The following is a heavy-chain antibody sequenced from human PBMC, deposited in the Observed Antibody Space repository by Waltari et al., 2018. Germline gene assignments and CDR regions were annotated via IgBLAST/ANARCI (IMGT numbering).Heavy chain of an antibody. CDR3: ARGPGYSSGWYPDAGGY. CDR1: GGSISRGSYY. V-gene: IGHV4-61*09. Sequence: QVQLQESGPGLVKPSPTLSLTCTVPGGSISRGSYYWSWIRQAGGKGLAWIGYIYTSGRTNYNPSLKSRVTIAVDTSKNQYSLKLSSVTAEDTAVYYCARGPGYSSGWYPDAGGYWGQGTLVTVSS. D-gene: IGHD6-19*01. CDR2: IYTSGRT. J-gene: IGHJ4*02.